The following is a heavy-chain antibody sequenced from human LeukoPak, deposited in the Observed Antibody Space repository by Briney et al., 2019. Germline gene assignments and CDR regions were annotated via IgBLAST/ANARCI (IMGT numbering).Heavy chain of an antibody. CDR2: IYAGGDT. CDR1: GFTVSNTY. V-gene: IGHV3-66*01. Sequence: PPGGSLRLSCAASGFTVSNTYMSWVRQAPGKGLEWVSMIYAGGDTYYADPVKGRFTISRDSSKNILYLQMNSLRADDTAVFYCARARDQQGAPRQYFFDSRGQGTLVTVSS. D-gene: IGHD1-26*01. J-gene: IGHJ4*02. CDR3: ARARDQQGAPRQYFFDS.